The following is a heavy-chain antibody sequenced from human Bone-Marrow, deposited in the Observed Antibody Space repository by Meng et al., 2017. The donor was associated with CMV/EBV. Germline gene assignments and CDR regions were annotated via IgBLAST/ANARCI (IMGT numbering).Heavy chain of an antibody. D-gene: IGHD3-3*01. CDR3: AKDLGFYDFWDDYSTVYTMDV. Sequence: ASVKVSCKTSGGSFSSFAISWVRQAPGQGLEWMGWISAYNGNTNYAQKLQGRVTMTTDTSTSTAYMELRSLRSDDTAVYYCAKDLGFYDFWDDYSTVYTMDVWGQGTSVTVSS. J-gene: IGHJ6*02. V-gene: IGHV1-18*01. CDR2: ISAYNGNT. CDR1: GGSFSSFA.